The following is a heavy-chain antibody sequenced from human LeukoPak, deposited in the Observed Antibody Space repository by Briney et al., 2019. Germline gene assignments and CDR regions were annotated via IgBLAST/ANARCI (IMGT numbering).Heavy chain of an antibody. CDR3: ARAGGALAAAGNFDY. Sequence: GGSLRLSCAASGFTFTNYAMHWVRQAPGKGLEWVAVISYDETNKYYEDSVKGRFTISRDNAKNSLYLQMNSLRAEDTAVYYCARAGGALAAAGNFDYWGQGTLVTVSS. D-gene: IGHD6-13*01. CDR2: ISYDETNK. V-gene: IGHV3-30*04. CDR1: GFTFTNYA. J-gene: IGHJ4*02.